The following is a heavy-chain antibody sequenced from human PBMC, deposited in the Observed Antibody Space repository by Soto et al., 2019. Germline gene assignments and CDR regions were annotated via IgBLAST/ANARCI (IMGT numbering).Heavy chain of an antibody. CDR2: IYHSGST. Sequence: XXTLSLPCTVAGGSIRSYYWRWIRQPPGKGLEWIGYIYHSGSTNYNPSLKSRVTITVDTSKNQFSLKLSSVTAADTAVYYCARSSGYYMDAWGKGTTVTVSS. J-gene: IGHJ6*03. V-gene: IGHV4-59*08. CDR1: GGSIRSYY. CDR3: ARSSGYYMDA. D-gene: IGHD3-22*01.